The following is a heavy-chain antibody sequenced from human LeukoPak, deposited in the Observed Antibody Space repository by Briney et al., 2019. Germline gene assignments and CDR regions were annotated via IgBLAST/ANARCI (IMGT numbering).Heavy chain of an antibody. CDR2: IYTCGST. J-gene: IGHJ4*02. CDR3: ARRAGYYYGSGSSPAFYFDY. Sequence: SETLSLTCTVSGGSISSYYWSWIRQPAGKGLEWIGRIYTCGSTNYNPSLKSRVTMSVDTSKNQFSLKLSSVTAADTAVYYCARRAGYYYGSGSSPAFYFDYWGQGTLVTVSS. CDR1: GGSISSYY. D-gene: IGHD3-10*01. V-gene: IGHV4-4*07.